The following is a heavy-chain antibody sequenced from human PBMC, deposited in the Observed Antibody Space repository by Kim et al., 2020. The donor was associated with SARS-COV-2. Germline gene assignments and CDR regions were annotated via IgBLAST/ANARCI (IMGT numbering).Heavy chain of an antibody. Sequence: SETLSLTCTVSGGSISSGDYYWSWIRQPPGKGLEWIGYIYYSGSTYYNPSLKSRVTISVDTSKNQFSLKLSSVTAADTAVYYCARGSVDYDILTGYYLDYWGQGTLVTVSS. CDR3: ARGSVDYDILTGYYLDY. CDR1: GGSISSGDYY. D-gene: IGHD3-9*01. CDR2: IYYSGST. J-gene: IGHJ4*02. V-gene: IGHV4-30-4*01.